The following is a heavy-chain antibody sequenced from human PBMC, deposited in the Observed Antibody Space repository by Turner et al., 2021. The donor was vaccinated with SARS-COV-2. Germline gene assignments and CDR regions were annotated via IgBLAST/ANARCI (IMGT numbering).Heavy chain of an antibody. D-gene: IGHD3-3*01. V-gene: IGHV4-31*03. J-gene: IGHJ4*02. CDR3: ARAGTEGLQYYDIDY. CDR1: GGSISSCPYY. Sequence: QLQLQESGPGLVQPSQTLSLTFTVSGGSISSCPYYWSWIRQHPGKGLEWIGYIYYSGSTYYNPSLKSRVTISVDTSKNQFSLKLSSVTAADTAVYYCARAGTEGLQYYDIDYWGQGTMVTVSS. CDR2: IYYSGST.